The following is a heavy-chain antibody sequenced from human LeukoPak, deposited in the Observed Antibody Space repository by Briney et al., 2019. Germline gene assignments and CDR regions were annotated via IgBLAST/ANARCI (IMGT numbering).Heavy chain of an antibody. CDR3: APPPYYYEANGYSVA. J-gene: IGHJ5*02. Sequence: SETLSLTCAVYGGSFSGYYWSWIRQPPGKGLEWIGEINHSGSTNYSPSLKSRVTISLDTSKNHFSLNLSSVTAADTAVYYCAPPPYYYEANGYSVAWGQGTLVTVSS. CDR2: INHSGST. V-gene: IGHV4-34*01. CDR1: GGSFSGYY. D-gene: IGHD3-22*01.